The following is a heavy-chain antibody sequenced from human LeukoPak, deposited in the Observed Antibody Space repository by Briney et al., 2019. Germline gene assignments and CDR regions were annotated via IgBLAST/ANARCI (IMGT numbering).Heavy chain of an antibody. Sequence: GGSLRLSCAASGFTVSINYMNWVRQAPGKGLEWVSVIDGGSSTDYADSVKGRFTISRDNSKNTLYLQMNSLRAEDTAVYYCARGHIYGSGSFWFDLWGQGGLVTVSS. D-gene: IGHD3-10*01. V-gene: IGHV3-53*01. CDR1: GFTVSINY. J-gene: IGHJ5*02. CDR2: IDGGSST. CDR3: ARGHIYGSGSFWFDL.